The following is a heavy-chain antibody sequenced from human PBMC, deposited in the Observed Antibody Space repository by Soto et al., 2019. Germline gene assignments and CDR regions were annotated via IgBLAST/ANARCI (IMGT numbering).Heavy chain of an antibody. V-gene: IGHV4-34*01. Sequence: SETLSLTCAVYGGSFSGYYWSWIRQPPGKGLEWIGEINHSGSTNYNPSLKSRVTISVDTSKNQFSLKLSSVTAADTAVYYCARGRARGILYVWGQGTLVTVSS. D-gene: IGHD2-8*01. CDR3: ARGRARGILYV. CDR2: INHSGST. CDR1: GGSFSGYY. J-gene: IGHJ1*01.